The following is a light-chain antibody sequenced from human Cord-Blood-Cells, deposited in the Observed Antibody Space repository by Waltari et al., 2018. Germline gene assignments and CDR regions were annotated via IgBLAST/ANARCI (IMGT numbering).Light chain of an antibody. CDR3: SSYTSSSTVV. V-gene: IGLV2-14*01. CDR1: SSDVGGYTY. J-gene: IGLJ2*01. Sequence: QSALTQPASVSGSPGPSLTIPSPGTSSDVGGYTYSPWYQQHPGNAPTLMIYDVSNRPSGVSNRFSGSKSGNTASLTISGLQAEDEADYYCSSYTSSSTVVFGGGTKLTVL. CDR2: DVS.